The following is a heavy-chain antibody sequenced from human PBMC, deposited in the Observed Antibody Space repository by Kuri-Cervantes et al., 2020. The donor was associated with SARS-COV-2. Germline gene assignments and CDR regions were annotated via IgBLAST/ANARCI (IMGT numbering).Heavy chain of an antibody. J-gene: IGHJ4*02. Sequence: SQTLSLTCAVYGGSFSGYYWSWIRQPPGEGLEWIGEINHSGSTNYNPSLKSRVTISVDTSKNQFSLKLSSVTAADTAVYYCARAQWSSGYSNIDYWGQGTLVTVSS. V-gene: IGHV4-34*01. CDR1: GGSFSGYY. D-gene: IGHD3-22*01. CDR3: ARAQWSSGYSNIDY. CDR2: INHSGST.